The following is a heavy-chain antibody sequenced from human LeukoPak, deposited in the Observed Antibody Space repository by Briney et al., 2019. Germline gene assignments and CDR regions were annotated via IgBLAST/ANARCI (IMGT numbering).Heavy chain of an antibody. CDR1: GFTFSSYG. V-gene: IGHV3-30*03. Sequence: GGSLRLSCAASGFTFSSYGMHWVRQAPGKGLEWVAVISYDGSNKYYADSVKGRFTISRDNSKNTLYLQMNSLRAEDTAVYYCAREWSYNGYYDYWGQGTLVTVSS. J-gene: IGHJ4*02. D-gene: IGHD3-22*01. CDR2: ISYDGSNK. CDR3: AREWSYNGYYDY.